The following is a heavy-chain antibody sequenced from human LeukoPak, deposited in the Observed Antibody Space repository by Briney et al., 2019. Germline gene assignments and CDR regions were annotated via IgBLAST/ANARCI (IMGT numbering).Heavy chain of an antibody. Sequence: PGGSLRLSCAASGFTFSSYSMNWVRQAPGKGLEWVSSISSSSSYIYYADSVKGRFTISRDNAKNSLYLQMNSLRAGDTAVYYCARDGDYSSGWRYWGQGTLVTVSS. CDR2: ISSSSSYI. CDR1: GFTFSSYS. D-gene: IGHD6-19*01. J-gene: IGHJ4*02. CDR3: ARDGDYSSGWRY. V-gene: IGHV3-21*01.